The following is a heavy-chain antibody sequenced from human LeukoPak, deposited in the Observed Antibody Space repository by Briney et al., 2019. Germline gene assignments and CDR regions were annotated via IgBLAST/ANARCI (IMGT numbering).Heavy chain of an antibody. CDR3: ARLVSEGAYYFDY. Sequence: PSETLSLTCTVSGGSISSYYWSWIRQPPGKGLEWIGYIYYSGSTNYNPSLKSRVTISVDTSKNQFSLKLSSVTAADTAVYYCARLVSEGAYYFDYWGQGTLVTVSS. V-gene: IGHV4-59*08. CDR2: IYYSGST. J-gene: IGHJ4*02. CDR1: GGSISSYY. D-gene: IGHD1-26*01.